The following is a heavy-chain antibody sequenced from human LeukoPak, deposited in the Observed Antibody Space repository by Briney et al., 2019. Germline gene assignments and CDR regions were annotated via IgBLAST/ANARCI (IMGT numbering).Heavy chain of an antibody. CDR3: ARVGSSKLDY. CDR2: IYHSGST. Sequence: SQTLSLTCTVSGGSISSGGYYWRWIRQPPGKGLEWIGYIYHSGSTYYNPSLKSRVTISVDRSKNQFSLKLSSVTAADTAVYYCARVGSSKLDYWGQGTLVTVSS. D-gene: IGHD6-13*01. CDR1: GGSISSGGYY. V-gene: IGHV4-30-2*01. J-gene: IGHJ4*02.